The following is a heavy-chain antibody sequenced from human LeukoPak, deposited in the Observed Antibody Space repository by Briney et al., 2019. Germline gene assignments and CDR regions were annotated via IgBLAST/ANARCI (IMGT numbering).Heavy chain of an antibody. CDR1: GFSFSTFA. CDR3: AKGCDSSNCDASRLFDP. J-gene: IGHJ5*02. V-gene: IGHV3-23*01. Sequence: GGSLRLSCAASGFSFSTFAMSWVRQAPGKGLEWVSAIGGAGTSTFCAGFVEGRFIISRDNSKNTLYLQINSLRVEDTALYYCAKGCDSSNCDASRLFDPWGQGTLVTVSS. CDR2: IGGAGTST. D-gene: IGHD2-2*01.